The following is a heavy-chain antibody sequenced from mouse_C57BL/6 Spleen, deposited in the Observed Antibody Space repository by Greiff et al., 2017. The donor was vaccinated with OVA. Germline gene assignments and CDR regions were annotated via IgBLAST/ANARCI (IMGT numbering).Heavy chain of an antibody. V-gene: IGHV1-74*01. CDR2: IHPSDSDT. CDR3: AIEILRGFDY. Sequence: QVQLQQPGAELVKPGASVKVSCKASGYTFTSYWMHWVKQRPGQGLEWIGRIHPSDSDTNSNQKFKGKATLTVDKTSSTAYMQLSSLTTEYSSVNFCAIEILRGFDYWGQGTSLTVSS. CDR1: GYTFTSYW. J-gene: IGHJ2*02.